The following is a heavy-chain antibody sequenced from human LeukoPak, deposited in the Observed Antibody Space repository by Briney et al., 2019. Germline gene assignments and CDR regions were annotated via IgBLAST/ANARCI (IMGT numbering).Heavy chain of an antibody. D-gene: IGHD5-18*01. J-gene: IGHJ6*03. CDR1: GYTFTGYY. CDR3: ARDPGYSYPDAYYYYMDV. Sequence: GASVKVSCKASGYTFTGYYMHWVRQAPGQGLEWMGWINPNSGGTNYAQKFQGRVTMTRDTSISTAYMELSRLRSDDTAVYYCARDPGYSYPDAYYYYMDVWGKGTTVTVSS. CDR2: INPNSGGT. V-gene: IGHV1-2*02.